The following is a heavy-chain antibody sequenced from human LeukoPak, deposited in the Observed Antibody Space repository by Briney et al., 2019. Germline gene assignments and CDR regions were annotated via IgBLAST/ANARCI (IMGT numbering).Heavy chain of an antibody. CDR2: IYSGGTT. Sequence: GGSLRLSCAASGFTVSSNYMNWVRQAPGKGLEWVSVIYSGGTTYYADSVKGRFTISRDNSKNTLYLQMNSLGTEDTAVYYCARTPGYYDSSGLLHYFDYWGQGTLVTVSS. V-gene: IGHV3-66*02. CDR1: GFTVSSNY. J-gene: IGHJ4*02. D-gene: IGHD3-22*01. CDR3: ARTPGYYDSSGLLHYFDY.